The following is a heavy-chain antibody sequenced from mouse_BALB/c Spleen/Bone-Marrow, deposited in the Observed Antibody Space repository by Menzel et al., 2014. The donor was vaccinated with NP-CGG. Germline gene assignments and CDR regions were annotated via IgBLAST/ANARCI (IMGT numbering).Heavy chain of an antibody. CDR3: ARDAMDY. V-gene: IGHV1S137*01. J-gene: IGHJ4*01. CDR2: ISTYYGDA. CDR1: GYTFTDYA. Sequence: QVQLKESGAELVRPGVSVKISCKGSGYTFTDYAMHWVKQSHAKSLEWIGVISTYYGDASYNQKFKGKATMTVDKSSSTAYMELARLTSEVSAIYYCARDAMDYWGQGTSVTVSP.